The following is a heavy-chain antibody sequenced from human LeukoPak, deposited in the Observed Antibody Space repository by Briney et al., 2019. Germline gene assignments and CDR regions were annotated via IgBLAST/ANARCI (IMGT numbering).Heavy chain of an antibody. J-gene: IGHJ4*02. V-gene: IGHV4-31*03. CDR1: GGSISSGGYY. D-gene: IGHD6-6*01. CDR3: ARVIAARAFDY. Sequence: SQTLSLTCTVSGGSISSGGYYWSWIRQHPGKGLEWIGYICYSGSTYYNPSLKSRVTISVDTSKNQFSLKLSSVTAADTAVYYCARVIAARAFDYWGQGTLVTVSS. CDR2: ICYSGST.